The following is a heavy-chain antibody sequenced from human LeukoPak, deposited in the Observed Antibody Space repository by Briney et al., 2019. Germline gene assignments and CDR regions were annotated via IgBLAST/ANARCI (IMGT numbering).Heavy chain of an antibody. V-gene: IGHV3-33*06. Sequence: GGSLRLSCAASGFTSSSYGMHWVRQAPGKGLEWVAVIWYDGSNKYYADSVKGRFTISRDNSKNTLYLQMNSLRAEDTAVYYCAKIPLDSSDLDYWGQGTLVTVSS. D-gene: IGHD6-19*01. CDR3: AKIPLDSSDLDY. CDR2: IWYDGSNK. CDR1: GFTSSSYG. J-gene: IGHJ4*02.